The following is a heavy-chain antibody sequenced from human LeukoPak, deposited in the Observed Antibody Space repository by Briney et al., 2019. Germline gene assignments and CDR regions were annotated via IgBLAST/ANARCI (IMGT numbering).Heavy chain of an antibody. V-gene: IGHV3-30*18. CDR2: ISYDGTNK. Sequence: GGSLRLSCAASGLTFSSYNMNWVRQAPGKGLEWVAVISYDGTNKYYADSVKGRFTISRDNSKNTLYLQMNSLRAEDTAVFYCAKVRKEQWLVLVDYWGQGTLVTVSS. CDR1: GLTFSSYN. D-gene: IGHD6-19*01. J-gene: IGHJ4*02. CDR3: AKVRKEQWLVLVDY.